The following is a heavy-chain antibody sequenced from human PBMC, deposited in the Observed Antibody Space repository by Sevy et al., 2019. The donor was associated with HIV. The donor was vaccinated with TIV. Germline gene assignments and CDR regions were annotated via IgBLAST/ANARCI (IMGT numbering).Heavy chain of an antibody. CDR3: AGPILTYNNGWSYYDY. J-gene: IGHJ4*02. D-gene: IGHD6-19*01. V-gene: IGHV4-39*01. CDR1: GASISSSGYY. Sequence: SETLSLTCTVSGASISSSGYYWGWIRQPPGKGLEWIAIINYSGSTFYNPSLKSRVTISADTSKNQFSLDLNSVTAADTAIYYCAGPILTYNNGWSYYDYWGQGTVVTVSS. CDR2: INYSGST.